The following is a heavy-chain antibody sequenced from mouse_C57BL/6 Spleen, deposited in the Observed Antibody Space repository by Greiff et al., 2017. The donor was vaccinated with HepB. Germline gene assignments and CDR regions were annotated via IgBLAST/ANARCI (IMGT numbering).Heavy chain of an antibody. Sequence: EVQGVESGAELVRPGASVKLSCTASGFNIKDDYMHWVKQRPEQGLEWIGWIDPENGDTEYASKFQGKATITADTSSNTAYLQLSSLTSEDTAVYYCTYDGDHPGAYWGQGTLVTVSA. J-gene: IGHJ3*01. CDR1: GFNIKDDY. V-gene: IGHV14-4*01. CDR3: TYDGDHPGAY. CDR2: IDPENGDT. D-gene: IGHD2-3*01.